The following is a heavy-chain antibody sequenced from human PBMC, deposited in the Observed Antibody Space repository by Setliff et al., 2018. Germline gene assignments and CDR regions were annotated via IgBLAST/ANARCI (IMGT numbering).Heavy chain of an antibody. Sequence: PSETLSLTCSVYGASFSNNYWSWLRQPQGKGLEWTGRLHTSGSTNYNPSPTSRVTPSVDTSRNQSSLKLSSLTAADTALYFCARDNTILGATDYWGQGALVTVSS. CDR2: LHTSGST. CDR3: ARDNTILGATDY. V-gene: IGHV4-4*08. D-gene: IGHD1-26*01. J-gene: IGHJ4*02. CDR1: GASFSNNY.